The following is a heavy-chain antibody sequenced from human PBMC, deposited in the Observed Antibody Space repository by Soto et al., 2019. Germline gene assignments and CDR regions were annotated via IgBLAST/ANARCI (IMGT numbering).Heavy chain of an antibody. CDR2: INPNSGGT. Sequence: ASVKVSCKASGYTFTGYYMHWVRQAPGQGLEWMGWINPNSGGTNYAQKFQGRVTMTRDTSISTAYMELSRLRSDDTAMYYCARQMMGGRGYYYYYGVDVWGQGTTVTVSS. D-gene: IGHD2-15*01. CDR1: GYTFTGYY. J-gene: IGHJ6*02. CDR3: ARQMMGGRGYYYYYGVDV. V-gene: IGHV1-2*02.